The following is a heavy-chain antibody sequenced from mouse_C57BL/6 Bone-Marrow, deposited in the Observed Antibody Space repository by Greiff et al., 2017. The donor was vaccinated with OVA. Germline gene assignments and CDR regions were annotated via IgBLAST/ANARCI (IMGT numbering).Heavy chain of an antibody. CDR1: GYSFTDYN. J-gene: IGHJ1*03. Sequence: EVQLQESGPELVKPGASVKISCKASGYSFTDYNMNWVKQSTGKGLEWIGVINPNYGTTSYNQKFKGKATLTVDQSSSTAYMQLNSLTSADSAVYYCAYYYGSSYRYFDVWGTGTTVTVSS. D-gene: IGHD1-1*01. CDR3: AYYYGSSYRYFDV. CDR2: INPNYGTT. V-gene: IGHV1-39*01.